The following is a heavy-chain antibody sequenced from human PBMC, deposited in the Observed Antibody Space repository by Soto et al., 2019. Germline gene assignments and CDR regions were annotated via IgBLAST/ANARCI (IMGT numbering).Heavy chain of an antibody. CDR2: IYYSGST. Sequence: SETLSLTCTVSGGSISSYYWSWIRQPPGKGLEWIGYIYYSGSTNYNPSLKSRVTISVDTSKNQFSLKLSSVTAADTAVYYCARLGDYDFWSGYYTSYYYYYYMDVWGKGTTVTVSS. V-gene: IGHV4-59*08. D-gene: IGHD3-3*01. CDR3: ARLGDYDFWSGYYTSYYYYYYMDV. CDR1: GGSISSYY. J-gene: IGHJ6*03.